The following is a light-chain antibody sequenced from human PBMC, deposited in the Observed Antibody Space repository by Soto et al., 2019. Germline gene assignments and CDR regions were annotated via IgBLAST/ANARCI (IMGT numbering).Light chain of an antibody. V-gene: IGKV1-33*01. CDR3: QQYDDLPLT. Sequence: DIQMTQSPSSLSASVGDRVTITCQASQDITNYLNWYQQKPGKAPDLLIYDASNLETGVSSRFSGHGSGTDFTFTISSLQPEDIGTYFCQQYDDLPLTFGGGTTAEIK. J-gene: IGKJ4*01. CDR2: DAS. CDR1: QDITNY.